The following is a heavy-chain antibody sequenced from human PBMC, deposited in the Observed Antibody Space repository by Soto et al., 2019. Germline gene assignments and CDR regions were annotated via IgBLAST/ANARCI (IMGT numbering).Heavy chain of an antibody. J-gene: IGHJ4*02. CDR1: GFTFSSYA. D-gene: IGHD2-2*01. CDR3: AKDRGGCSSTSCPPRLFDY. V-gene: IGHV3-23*01. CDR2: ISGSGGST. Sequence: EVQLLESGGGLVQPGGSLRLSCAASGFTFSSYAMSWVRQAPGKGLEWVSGISGSGGSTYYADSVKGRFTISRDNSKNTLYLQMNSLRAEDTAVYYCAKDRGGCSSTSCPPRLFDYWGQGPLVTVSS.